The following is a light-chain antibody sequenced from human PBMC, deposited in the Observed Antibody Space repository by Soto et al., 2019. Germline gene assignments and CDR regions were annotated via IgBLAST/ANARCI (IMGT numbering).Light chain of an antibody. Sequence: DIQMTQSPSTLSASVGERVTITCRASQSISIWFAWYQRKTGKAPNLLIYDASSLQSGVPSRFSGSGAATEFTLTISGLQPDDFATYYCQQYNSFSPLTFGQGTKVEIK. CDR2: DAS. V-gene: IGKV1-5*01. CDR1: QSISIW. J-gene: IGKJ2*01. CDR3: QQYNSFSPLT.